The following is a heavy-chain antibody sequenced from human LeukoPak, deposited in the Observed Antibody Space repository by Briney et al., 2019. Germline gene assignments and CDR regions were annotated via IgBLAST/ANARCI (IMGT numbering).Heavy chain of an antibody. D-gene: IGHD2/OR15-2a*01. J-gene: IGHJ3*02. V-gene: IGHV3-30*02. Sequence: GGSLRLSCTTSGFTFNTFGMHWVRQAPGKGLEWVAFMPSRGSATYHAESVKGRFTISRDNSKNTLYLQMNSLRAEDTGVYYCAKDYFGAFDIWGQGTMVTVSS. CDR3: AKDYFGAFDI. CDR2: MPSRGSAT. CDR1: GFTFNTFG.